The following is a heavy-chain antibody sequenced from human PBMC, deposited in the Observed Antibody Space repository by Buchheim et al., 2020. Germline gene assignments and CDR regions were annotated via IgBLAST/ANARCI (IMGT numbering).Heavy chain of an antibody. CDR3: ARSDCSSTSCPYNWFDP. V-gene: IGHV3-48*03. Sequence: EVQLVESGGGLVQPGGSLRLSCAASGFTFSSYEMNWVRQAPGEGLEWVSYISSSGSTIYYADSVKGRFTISRDNAKNSLYLQMNSLRAEDTAVYYCARSDCSSTSCPYNWFDPWGQGTL. J-gene: IGHJ5*02. CDR2: ISSSGSTI. CDR1: GFTFSSYE. D-gene: IGHD2-2*01.